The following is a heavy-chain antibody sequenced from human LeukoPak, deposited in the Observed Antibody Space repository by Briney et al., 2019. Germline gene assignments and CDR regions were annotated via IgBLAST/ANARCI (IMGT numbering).Heavy chain of an antibody. CDR3: AKGFAAASNFDY. D-gene: IGHD6-25*01. Sequence: TSETLSLTCTVSGGSISSSYCSWIRQPPGKGLEWIGYIYYTGSTSYNSSLKSRVTMSIDTSKSQFSLKLSSVTAADTAVYYCAKGFAAASNFDYWGQGTLVTVSS. CDR2: IYYTGST. CDR1: GGSISSSY. J-gene: IGHJ4*02. V-gene: IGHV4-59*01.